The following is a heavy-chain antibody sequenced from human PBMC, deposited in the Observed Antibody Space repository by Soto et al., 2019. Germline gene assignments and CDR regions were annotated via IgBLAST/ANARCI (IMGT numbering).Heavy chain of an antibody. CDR1: GDSISSSPHY. CDR3: ARARGARYFDY. D-gene: IGHD2-15*01. CDR2: IYNSGST. V-gene: IGHV4-39*07. J-gene: IGHJ4*02. Sequence: PSETLSLACTVSGDSISSSPHYWGWIRQPPGKGLEWIGSIYNSGSTYYNPSLKSRVTISVDTSKNQFSLKLSSVTAADTAVYYCARARGARYFDYWGQGTLVTVSS.